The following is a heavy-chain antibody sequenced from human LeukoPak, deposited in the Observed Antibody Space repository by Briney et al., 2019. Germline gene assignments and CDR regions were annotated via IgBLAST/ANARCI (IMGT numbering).Heavy chain of an antibody. CDR1: GFTFSGYW. J-gene: IGHJ4*02. Sequence: GGSLRLSCAASGFTFSGYWMHWVRQATGKGLVWVSLINHDGKNTNYADSVNVRVTISRDNAENTLSLQMNRLRAEDTAVYYCARASANWGINYWGQGTLVTVSS. CDR2: INHDGKNT. V-gene: IGHV3-74*01. CDR3: ARASANWGINY. D-gene: IGHD7-27*01.